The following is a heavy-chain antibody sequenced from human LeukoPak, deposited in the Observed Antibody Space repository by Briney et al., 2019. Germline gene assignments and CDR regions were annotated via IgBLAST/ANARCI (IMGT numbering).Heavy chain of an antibody. J-gene: IGHJ4*02. CDR1: DFSISSGYY. V-gene: IGHV4-38-2*01. CDR2: IYHSGST. CDR3: ARSLSYISGTYYNFDY. D-gene: IGHD3-10*01. Sequence: SETLSLTCAVSDFSISSGYYWGWIRQPPGKGLEWIGSIYHSGSTYYNPSLRSRVTISVDTSKNQFPLKLSSVTAADTAVYYCARSLSYISGTYYNFDYWGQGTLVTVSS.